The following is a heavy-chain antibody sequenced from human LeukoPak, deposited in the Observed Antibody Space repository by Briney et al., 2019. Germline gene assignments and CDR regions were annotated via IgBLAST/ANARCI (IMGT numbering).Heavy chain of an antibody. D-gene: IGHD3-3*01. J-gene: IGHJ4*02. CDR2: IYYSGST. CDR1: GGSISSGGYY. CDR3: AGTTPGAGYYADY. Sequence: PSQTLSLTCTVSGGSISSGGYYWSWIRQHPGKGLEWIGYIYYSGSTYYNPSLKSRVTISVDTSKNQFSLKLSSVTAADTAVYYCAGTTPGAGYYADYWGQGTLVTVSS. V-gene: IGHV4-31*03.